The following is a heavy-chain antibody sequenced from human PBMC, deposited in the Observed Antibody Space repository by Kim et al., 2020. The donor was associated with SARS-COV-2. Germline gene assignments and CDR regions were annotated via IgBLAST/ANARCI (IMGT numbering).Heavy chain of an antibody. D-gene: IGHD3-22*01. Sequence: ASVKVSCKASRYTFTGYYMHWVRQAPGQGLEWMGWINPNSGGTNYAQKFQGRVTMTRDTSISTAYMELSRLRSDDTAVYYCAKPRMQGGYYDSSGYRERYAFDIWGQGTMVTVSS. CDR1: RYTFTGYY. CDR3: AKPRMQGGYYDSSGYRERYAFDI. V-gene: IGHV1-2*02. J-gene: IGHJ3*02. CDR2: INPNSGGT.